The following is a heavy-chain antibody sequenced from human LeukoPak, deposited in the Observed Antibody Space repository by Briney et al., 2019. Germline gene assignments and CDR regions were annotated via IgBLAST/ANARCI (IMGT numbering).Heavy chain of an antibody. Sequence: GGSLRLSCAASGFTFSSYGMHWVRQAPGKGLEWVAVISYDGSNKYYADSVKGRFTISRDNSKSTLYLQMNSLRAEDTAVYYCAKDRSGSYQGGDIDYWGQGTLVTVSS. V-gene: IGHV3-30*18. D-gene: IGHD1-26*01. CDR1: GFTFSSYG. J-gene: IGHJ4*02. CDR2: ISYDGSNK. CDR3: AKDRSGSYQGGDIDY.